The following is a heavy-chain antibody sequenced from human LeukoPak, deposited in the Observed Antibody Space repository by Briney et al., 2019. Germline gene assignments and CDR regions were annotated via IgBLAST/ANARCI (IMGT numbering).Heavy chain of an antibody. J-gene: IGHJ4*02. V-gene: IGHV3-23*01. D-gene: IGHD3-10*01. Sequence: GGSLRLSCAASGFTFSSYAMSWVRQAPGKGLEWVSAISGSGGSTYYADSVKGRFTISRDNSKNTLYLQMNSLRAEDTAVYYCAKLPTYYYGSGSHPNYYFDYWGQETLVTVSS. CDR1: GFTFSSYA. CDR3: AKLPTYYYGSGSHPNYYFDY. CDR2: ISGSGGST.